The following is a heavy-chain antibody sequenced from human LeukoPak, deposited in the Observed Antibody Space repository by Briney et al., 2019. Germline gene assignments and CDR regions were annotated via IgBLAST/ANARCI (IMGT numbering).Heavy chain of an antibody. CDR1: GASISNYY. CDR3: AIAAAGILYFQH. Sequence: SETLSLTCTVSGASISNYYWSWIRQPPGKGLEWIGYIYYSGSANYNPSLKSRVTISVDTSKNQFSLKLSSVTAADTAVYYCAIAAAGILYFQHWGQGTLVTVSS. J-gene: IGHJ1*01. CDR2: IYYSGSA. D-gene: IGHD6-13*01. V-gene: IGHV4-59*08.